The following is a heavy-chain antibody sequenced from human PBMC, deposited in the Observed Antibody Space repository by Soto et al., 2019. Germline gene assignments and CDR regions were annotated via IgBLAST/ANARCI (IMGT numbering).Heavy chain of an antibody. CDR1: GGSISRYY. CDR2: IYYSGST. J-gene: IGHJ5*02. Sequence: SETLSLTCTVSGGSISRYYWSWIRQPPGKGLEWIGYIYYSGSTNYNPSLKSRVTISVDTSKNQFSLKLSSVTAADTAVYYCARGISAGSPNWFDPWGQGTLVTVSS. CDR3: ARGISAGSPNWFDP. D-gene: IGHD6-13*01. V-gene: IGHV4-59*01.